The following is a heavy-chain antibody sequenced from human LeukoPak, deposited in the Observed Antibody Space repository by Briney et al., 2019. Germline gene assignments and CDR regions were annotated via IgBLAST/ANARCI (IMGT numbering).Heavy chain of an antibody. CDR1: GGSFSGYY. J-gene: IGHJ2*01. D-gene: IGHD1-14*01. CDR2: INHSGST. V-gene: IGHV4-34*01. Sequence: SETLSLTCAVYGGSFSGYYWSWIRQPPGKGLEWIGEINHSGSTNYNPSLKSRVTISVDTSKNQFSLKLSSVTAADTAVYYCARATGSRPARQDWYFDLWGRGTLVTVSS. CDR3: ARATGSRPARQDWYFDL.